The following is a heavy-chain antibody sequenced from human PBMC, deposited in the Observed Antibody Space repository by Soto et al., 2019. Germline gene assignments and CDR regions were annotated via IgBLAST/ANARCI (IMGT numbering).Heavy chain of an antibody. J-gene: IGHJ4*02. Sequence: EVQLLESGGGLLQPGGSLGLSCAASGFTFSNYAMSWVRQAPGKGLEWVSTISGRGDSADYADSVKGRFTISRDNSKNTVYLQMNSLRADDTAVYYCTKGSRGYCGGGSCPPKPYFDYWGQGTLVTVSS. V-gene: IGHV3-23*01. CDR1: GFTFSNYA. D-gene: IGHD2-15*01. CDR2: ISGRGDSA. CDR3: TKGSRGYCGGGSCPPKPYFDY.